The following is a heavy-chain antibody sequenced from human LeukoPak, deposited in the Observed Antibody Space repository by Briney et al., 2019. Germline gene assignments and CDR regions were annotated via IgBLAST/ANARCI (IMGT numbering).Heavy chain of an antibody. V-gene: IGHV3-30-3*01. CDR2: ISYDGSYK. CDR1: GFNLSNFA. J-gene: IGHJ4*02. Sequence: GGSLRLSCAASGFNLSNFAMHWVRQAPGKGLEWLAVISYDGSYKYYADSVKGRFTISRDNSKNTLFLQLSGLRVEDTAVYYCARPGNVVVVGAFIDCWGQGTLVAVSS. CDR3: ARPGNVVVVGAFIDC. D-gene: IGHD2-15*01.